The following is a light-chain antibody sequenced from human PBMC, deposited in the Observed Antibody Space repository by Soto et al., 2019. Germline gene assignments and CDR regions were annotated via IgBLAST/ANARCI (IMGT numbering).Light chain of an antibody. CDR3: ATWDGKV. J-gene: IGLJ1*01. CDR2: DNN. Sequence: QAVVTQPPSVSAAPGQKVTISCSGTTSNIGNNHVSWYQQLPGTAPKLLIYDNNKRPSGIPDRFSGSKSGTSATLGITGLQTGDEADYYCATWDGKVFGAGTKLTVL. CDR1: TSNIGNNH. V-gene: IGLV1-51*01.